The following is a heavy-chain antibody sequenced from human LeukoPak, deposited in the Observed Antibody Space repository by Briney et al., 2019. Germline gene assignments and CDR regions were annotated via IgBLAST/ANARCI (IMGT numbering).Heavy chain of an antibody. V-gene: IGHV3-23*01. Sequence: PGGSLRLSCSASGFAFSTYSMNWVRQAPGEGLEWVSAISGSGGSTYYADSVKGRFTISRDNSKNTLYLQMNSLRAEDTAVYYCAHISSSWPDYWGQGTLVTVSS. D-gene: IGHD6-13*01. CDR2: ISGSGGST. CDR1: GFAFSTYS. CDR3: AHISSSWPDY. J-gene: IGHJ4*02.